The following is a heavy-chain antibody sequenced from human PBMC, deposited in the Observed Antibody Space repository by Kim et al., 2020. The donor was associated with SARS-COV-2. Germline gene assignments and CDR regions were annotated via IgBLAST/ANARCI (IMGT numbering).Heavy chain of an antibody. V-gene: IGHV3-64D*09. CDR3: VKVRYYYEY. CDR2: GST. D-gene: IGHD1-20*01. Sequence: GSTYYADSVKGRFTISRDNSKNTLYLQMSSLRAEDTAVYYCVKVRYYYEYWGQGTLVTVSS. J-gene: IGHJ4*02.